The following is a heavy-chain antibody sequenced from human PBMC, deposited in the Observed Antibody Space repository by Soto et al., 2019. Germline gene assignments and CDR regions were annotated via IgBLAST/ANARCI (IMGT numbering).Heavy chain of an antibody. CDR1: GFSLTTCGVG. CDR3: AHIPNYYQYDWFDP. V-gene: IGHV2-5*02. J-gene: IGHJ5*02. D-gene: IGHD3-16*01. Sequence: QITLKESGPTLVKPTQTLTLTCTFSGFSLTTCGVGVGWIRQPPGKALECLALIYWDDDKRYSPSLQSRLSITKDTSKNQVVLTMTNVDPVDTATYYCAHIPNYYQYDWFDPRGQGTLVSVSS. CDR2: IYWDDDK.